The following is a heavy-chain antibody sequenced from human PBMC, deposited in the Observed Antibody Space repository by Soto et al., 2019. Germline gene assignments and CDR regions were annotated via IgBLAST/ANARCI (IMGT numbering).Heavy chain of an antibody. D-gene: IGHD3-9*01. Sequence: SETLSLTCTVSGDSISSGGYYWTWIRQHPGKGLEWIGYNYYSGITYYNPSLKSRVTISLDTSKNQFSLKLSSVTAADTAVYYCARKTAGLAGFDPWGQGTLVTVS. CDR1: GDSISSGGYY. CDR2: NYYSGIT. V-gene: IGHV4-31*03. J-gene: IGHJ5*02. CDR3: ARKTAGLAGFDP.